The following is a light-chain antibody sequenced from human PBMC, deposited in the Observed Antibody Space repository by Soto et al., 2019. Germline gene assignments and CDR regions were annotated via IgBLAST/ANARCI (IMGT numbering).Light chain of an antibody. V-gene: IGKV3-20*01. CDR2: GAS. J-gene: IGKJ1*01. CDR3: QQYGSSPTWT. CDR1: QSVSSSY. Sequence: EIVLTQSPGTLSLSPGVRATLWCRASQSVSSSYLAWYQQKPGQAPRLLIYGASSRATGIPDRFSGSGSGTDFTLAISRLEPEDFAVYYCQQYGSSPTWTFGQGTKVDIK.